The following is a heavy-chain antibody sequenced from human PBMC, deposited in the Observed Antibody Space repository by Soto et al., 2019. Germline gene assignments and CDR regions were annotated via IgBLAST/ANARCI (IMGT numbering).Heavy chain of an antibody. J-gene: IGHJ4*01. Sequence: GGSLRLSCAASGFTFSSYGMHWVRQAPGKGLEWVAVISYDGSNKYYADSVKGRFTISRDNSKNTLYLQMNSLSADDAAVYFCAKGRAITVYGVDILFDYWGLGTLVTVSS. CDR2: ISYDGSNK. D-gene: IGHD3-3*01. CDR1: GFTFSSYG. CDR3: AKGRAITVYGVDILFDY. V-gene: IGHV3-30*18.